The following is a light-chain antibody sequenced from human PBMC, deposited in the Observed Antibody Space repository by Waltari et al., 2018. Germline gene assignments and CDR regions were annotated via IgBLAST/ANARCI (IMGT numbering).Light chain of an antibody. CDR2: DAS. Sequence: VLTQSPGTVSLSPGERATLSCRASQSVGSALAWYQQKPGQAPRLLIYDASIRATGVPDRFSGSGSGTDFSLTIRRLEPEDVAVYNCQHYVRLPVTFGQGTKVE. J-gene: IGKJ1*01. CDR3: QHYVRLPVT. CDR1: QSVGSA. V-gene: IGKV3-20*01.